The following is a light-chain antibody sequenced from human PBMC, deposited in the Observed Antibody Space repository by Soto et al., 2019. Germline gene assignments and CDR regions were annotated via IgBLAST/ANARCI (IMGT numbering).Light chain of an antibody. J-gene: IGKJ1*01. CDR1: QTISKN. V-gene: IGKV3-15*01. Sequence: ERMMTQSPATLSLSPGETATLSCRASQTISKNLAWYQQKPGQAPRLLIYDASTRATDIPDRFSGSGSGTEFTLTISSLQSEDFAVYYCQQYNNWPPWTFGQGTKVDIK. CDR2: DAS. CDR3: QQYNNWPPWT.